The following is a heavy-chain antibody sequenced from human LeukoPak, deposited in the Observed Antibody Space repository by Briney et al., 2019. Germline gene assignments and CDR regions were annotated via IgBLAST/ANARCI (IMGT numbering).Heavy chain of an antibody. V-gene: IGHV3-48*04. J-gene: IGHJ4*02. D-gene: IGHD1-7*01. CDR1: GFTFSSYN. CDR2: ISPSSTRI. CDR3: ARMNYVSSGWGAPFDD. Sequence: GGSLRLSCAASGFTFSSYNMNWVRQAPGKGLEWVSYISPSSTRIDYAASVRGRFTNSRDNAKSSLYLQVNSLRAEDTAVYYCARMNYVSSGWGAPFDDWGQGTLVTVSS.